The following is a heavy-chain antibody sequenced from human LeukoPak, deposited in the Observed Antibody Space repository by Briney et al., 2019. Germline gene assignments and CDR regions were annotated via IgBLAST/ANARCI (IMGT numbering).Heavy chain of an antibody. V-gene: IGHV3-15*04. CDR3: TTDYYGSGSYPDAFDI. CDR1: GFTFTNAW. CDR2: FESKTDGGTT. Sequence: PGGSLRLSCAASGFTFTNAWMSWVRQAPGKGLEWVGRFESKTDGGTTDYAAPVKGRFTFSRDDSKNTLYLQMHSLKTEDTAAYYCTTDYYGSGSYPDAFDIWGRGTMVTVSS. J-gene: IGHJ3*02. D-gene: IGHD3-10*01.